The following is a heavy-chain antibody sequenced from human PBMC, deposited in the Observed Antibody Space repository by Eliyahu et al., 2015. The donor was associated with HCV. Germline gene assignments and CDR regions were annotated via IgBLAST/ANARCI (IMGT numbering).Heavy chain of an antibody. Sequence: QITLKESGPTLVXPTQTLTLTCTFXGFSRGAXGVSVGWIRQPPGKALEWLALISWNDDKHYSPSLKSRLTTTKDTSKNQVVLTMTNMDPVDTATYYCAHRGSSGDAFDIWGQGTMVTVSS. V-gene: IGHV2-5*01. J-gene: IGHJ3*02. CDR2: ISWNDDK. CDR3: AHRGSSGDAFDI. CDR1: GFSRGAXGVS. D-gene: IGHD3-22*01.